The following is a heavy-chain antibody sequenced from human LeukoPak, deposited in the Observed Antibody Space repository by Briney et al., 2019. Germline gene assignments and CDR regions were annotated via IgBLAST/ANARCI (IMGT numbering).Heavy chain of an antibody. J-gene: IGHJ4*02. V-gene: IGHV1-2*02. CDR2: INPNSGGT. D-gene: IGHD4-17*01. Sequence: ASVEVSCKASGYTFTAYYIHWVRQAPGQGLEWMGWINPNSGGTNYAQKIQGRVIMTRDTSINTAYMELSRLRSDDTAVYYCARGERDGDLDSWGQGTLVTVSS. CDR1: GYTFTAYY. CDR3: ARGERDGDLDS.